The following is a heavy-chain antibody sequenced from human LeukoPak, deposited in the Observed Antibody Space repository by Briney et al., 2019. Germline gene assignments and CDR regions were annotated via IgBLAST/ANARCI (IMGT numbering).Heavy chain of an antibody. Sequence: PSETLSLTCSVSGYSINSGYYWGWIRQPPGKGLEWIGNMYYRGSTDYSPSLKSRVTISVDTSKNQFSLKLSSVTAADTAVYYCAEGLYSSGWLDYWGQGTLVTVSS. CDR3: AEGLYSSGWLDY. V-gene: IGHV4-38-2*02. CDR1: GYSINSGYY. CDR2: MYYRGST. J-gene: IGHJ4*02. D-gene: IGHD6-19*01.